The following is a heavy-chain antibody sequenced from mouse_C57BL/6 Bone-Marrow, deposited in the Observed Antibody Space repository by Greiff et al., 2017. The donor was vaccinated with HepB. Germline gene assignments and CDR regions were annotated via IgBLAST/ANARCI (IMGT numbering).Heavy chain of an antibody. D-gene: IGHD1-1*01. V-gene: IGHV1-82*01. J-gene: IGHJ2*01. Sequence: VNVVESGPELVKPGASVKISCKASGYAFSSYWMNWVKQRPGKGLEWIGRIYPADGDTNYNGKFKGKATLTVDKSSSTAYMQLSSLTSEDSAVYCCARCPYYYSCSSYYLDYWGQGTTLTVSS. CDR1: GYAFSSYW. CDR2: IYPADGDT. CDR3: ARCPYYYSCSSYYLDY.